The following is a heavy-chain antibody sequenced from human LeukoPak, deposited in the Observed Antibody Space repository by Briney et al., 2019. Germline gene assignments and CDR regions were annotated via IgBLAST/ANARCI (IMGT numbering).Heavy chain of an antibody. CDR2: INHSGST. Sequence: PSETLSLTCAVYGGSFSGYYWRWIRQPPGKGLEWIGEINHSGSTNYNPSLKSRVTISVDTSKNQFSLKLSSVTAADTAVYYCARVSDYYGSGSYPNWFDPWGQGTLVTVSS. CDR3: ARVSDYYGSGSYPNWFDP. D-gene: IGHD3-10*01. V-gene: IGHV4-34*01. CDR1: GGSFSGYY. J-gene: IGHJ5*02.